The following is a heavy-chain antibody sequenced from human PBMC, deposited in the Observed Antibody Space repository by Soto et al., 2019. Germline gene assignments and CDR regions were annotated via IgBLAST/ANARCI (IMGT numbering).Heavy chain of an antibody. V-gene: IGHV3-23*01. Sequence: GGSLRLSCAASGFTFSSYAMSWVRQAPGKGLEWVSAIGGSGGSTYYADSVKGRFTISRDNSKNTLYLQMNSLRAEDTAVYYCAKDFSGTVPADYFDYWGQGTLVTVSS. CDR1: GFTFSSYA. CDR2: IGGSGGST. CDR3: AKDFSGTVPADYFDY. J-gene: IGHJ4*02. D-gene: IGHD3-10*01.